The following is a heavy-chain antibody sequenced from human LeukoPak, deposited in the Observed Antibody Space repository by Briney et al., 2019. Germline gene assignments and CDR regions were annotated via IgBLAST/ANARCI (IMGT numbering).Heavy chain of an antibody. CDR2: IHYGGST. CDR3: ARLIQDYGGNSDY. Sequence: SETLSLICTVSGGSISSNSYYWGWIRQPPGRGLEWIGNIHYGGSTYYNPSLKSRVTISVDTSKNQFSLKLSAVTAADTAVYYCARLIQDYGGNSDYWGQGTLVTVSS. J-gene: IGHJ4*02. CDR1: GGSISSNSYY. V-gene: IGHV4-39*01. D-gene: IGHD4-23*01.